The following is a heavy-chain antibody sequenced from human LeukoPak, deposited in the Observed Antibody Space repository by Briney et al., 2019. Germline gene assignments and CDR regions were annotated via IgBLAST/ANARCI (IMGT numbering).Heavy chain of an antibody. CDR1: GSISSYY. V-gene: IGHV4-59*08. CDR3: AGVRSTVGWRSFDY. Sequence: PSETLSLTCTVSGSISSYYWSWIRQAPGKGLEWIGHSYYTGSPNYNPSLKSRVTIPVDTPKNQFSLKLSSVTAADTDVYYCAGVRSTVGWRSFDYWGQGILVTVSS. D-gene: IGHD4-23*01. CDR2: SYYTGSP. J-gene: IGHJ4*02.